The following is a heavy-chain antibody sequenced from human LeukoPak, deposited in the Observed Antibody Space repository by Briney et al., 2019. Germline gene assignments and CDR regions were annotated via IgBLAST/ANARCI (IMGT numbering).Heavy chain of an antibody. J-gene: IGHJ3*01. D-gene: IGHD6-19*01. CDR3: AREDSGHALIL. CDR1: GGSVGSHY. CDR2: VYYTGDT. V-gene: IGHV4-59*02. Sequence: SETLSLTCTVSGGSVGSHYCTWIRQPPGKPLEWIGYVYYTGDTNYNPSLKSRVTISLDKSRNQFSLKLTSVTAADTAVYFCAREDSGHALILWGQGTMVTVSS.